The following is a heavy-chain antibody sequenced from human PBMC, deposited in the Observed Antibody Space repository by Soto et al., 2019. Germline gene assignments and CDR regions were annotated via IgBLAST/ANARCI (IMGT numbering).Heavy chain of an antibody. CDR3: ARGPQSTGWRGKWFDP. V-gene: IGHV1-18*01. J-gene: IGHJ5*02. D-gene: IGHD6-19*01. CDR2: IVTYNGNT. Sequence: QVQLVQSGGELKKPGDSLKVSCKASGYTFSNVGVSWVRQAPGQGLEWMGWIVTYNGNTNSAQKFQDRLTMTTDTSTTTAYMELRSLTYDDTAVYYCARGPQSTGWRGKWFDPWGQGTLVTVSS. CDR1: GYTFSNVG.